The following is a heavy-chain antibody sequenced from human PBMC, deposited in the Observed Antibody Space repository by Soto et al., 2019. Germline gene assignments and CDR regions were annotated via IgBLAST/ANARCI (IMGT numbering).Heavy chain of an antibody. V-gene: IGHV1-18*01. J-gene: IGHJ6*02. Sequence: QVQLVQSGAEVKNPGASVKVSCKASGYTFTRYGIGWARQAPGQGLEWMGWINTYNGNTNYAQNVQGRFTLTTDTSTSTAYMALRSLRSNDTAIYYCAMVDVYVTPSPQDVWGQGTTVIVSS. CDR2: INTYNGNT. D-gene: IGHD3-16*01. CDR3: AMVDVYVTPSPQDV. CDR1: GYTFTRYG.